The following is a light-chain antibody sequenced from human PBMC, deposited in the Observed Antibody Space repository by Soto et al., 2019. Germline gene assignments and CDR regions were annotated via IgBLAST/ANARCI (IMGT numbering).Light chain of an antibody. CDR3: QQYNNWPLT. V-gene: IGKV3-15*01. CDR2: GAS. Sequence: ETVMTQSPATLSVSPGERATLSCRASQSVSSNLAWYQKKSGQAPRLLIYGASTRATGIPVRFSGSGSGTEFALTFSSLQSADFAVYFCQQYNNWPLTFGGGTKVEIK. CDR1: QSVSSN. J-gene: IGKJ4*01.